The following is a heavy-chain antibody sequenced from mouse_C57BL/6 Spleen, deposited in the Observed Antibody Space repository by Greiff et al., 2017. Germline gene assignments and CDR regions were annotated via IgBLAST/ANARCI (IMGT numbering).Heavy chain of an antibody. D-gene: IGHD2-4*01. V-gene: IGHV1-26*01. CDR2: INPNNGGT. CDR1: GYTFTDYY. J-gene: IGHJ4*01. CDR3: ARTRDYGGGAMDY. Sequence: VQLQQSGPELVKPGASVKISCKASGYTFTDYYMNWVKQSHGKSLEWIGDINPNNGGTSYNQKFKGKATLTVDKSSSTAYMELRSLTSEDSAVYYCARTRDYGGGAMDYWGQGTSVTVSS.